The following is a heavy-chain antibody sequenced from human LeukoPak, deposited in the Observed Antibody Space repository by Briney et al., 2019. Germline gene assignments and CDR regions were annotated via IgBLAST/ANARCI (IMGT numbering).Heavy chain of an antibody. D-gene: IGHD6-6*01. CDR1: GGSFSGYY. Sequence: CXVYGGSFSGYYWSWVRQPPGKGLEWIGEINHSGSTNYNPSLKSRVTISVDTSKNQFSLKLSSVTAADTAVYYCARVSFPYSSSSRGGWFDPWGQGTLVTVSS. V-gene: IGHV4-34*01. J-gene: IGHJ5*02. CDR2: INHSGST. CDR3: ARVSFPYSSSSRGGWFDP.